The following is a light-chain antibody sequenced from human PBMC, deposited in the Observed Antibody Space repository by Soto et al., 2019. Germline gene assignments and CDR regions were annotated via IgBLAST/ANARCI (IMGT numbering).Light chain of an antibody. Sequence: QSVLTQSPSASGTPGQRVTISCSGSTSNIGRNFVYSYQHLPGTTPRLLIQWNNERPSGVPDLFSGSKSGTSVSLAISARRSDDDATYYCAAWDDTLDAQVFGGGTKLTVL. J-gene: IGLJ3*02. CDR1: TSNIGRNF. CDR2: WNN. V-gene: IGLV1-47*01. CDR3: AAWDDTLDAQV.